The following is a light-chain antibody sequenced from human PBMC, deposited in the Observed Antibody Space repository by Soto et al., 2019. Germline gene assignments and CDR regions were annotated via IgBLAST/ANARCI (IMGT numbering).Light chain of an antibody. CDR2: GAS. CDR1: QSVPSNY. CDR3: QQYGSSPLWT. Sequence: EIVLAQSPGTLSFSPVIIGTLSCRAIQSVPSNYLAWYQQKPGQAPRLLIYGASSRATGISDRFSGSGSGTDFTLTISRLEPEDFAVYYCQQYGSSPLWTFGQGTKVDIK. J-gene: IGKJ1*01. V-gene: IGKV3-20*01.